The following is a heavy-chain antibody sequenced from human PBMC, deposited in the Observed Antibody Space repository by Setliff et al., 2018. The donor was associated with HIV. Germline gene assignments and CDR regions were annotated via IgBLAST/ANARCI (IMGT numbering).Heavy chain of an antibody. CDR2: IYTSGST. CDR1: GGSISNYY. J-gene: IGHJ4*02. D-gene: IGHD3-22*01. CDR3: ARHSGLGGYYSPFDY. V-gene: IGHV4-4*09. Sequence: KSSETLSLTCTVSGGSISNYYWSWIRQPPGKGLEWIGYIYTSGSTNYNPSLKSRVTISVDTSKNQFSLKLSSVTAADTAVYYCARHSGLGGYYSPFDYWGPGTLVTVSS.